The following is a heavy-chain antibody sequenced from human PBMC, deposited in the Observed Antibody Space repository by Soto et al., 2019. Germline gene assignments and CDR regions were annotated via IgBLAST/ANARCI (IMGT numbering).Heavy chain of an antibody. CDR1: GGSISSSSYY. Sequence: QLQLQESGPGLVKPSETLSLTCTVSGGSISSSSYYWGWIRQPPGKGLEWIGSIYYSGSTYYNPSLKIRGTISVDTSKTQFSLTLSSVTAADTAVYYCASLPNPDITWSFDLWGRGTLVTVSS. CDR3: ASLPNPDITWSFDL. V-gene: IGHV4-39*01. CDR2: IYYSGST. J-gene: IGHJ2*01. D-gene: IGHD1-20*01.